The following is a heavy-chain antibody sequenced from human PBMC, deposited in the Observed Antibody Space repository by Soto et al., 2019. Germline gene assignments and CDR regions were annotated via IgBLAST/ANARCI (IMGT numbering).Heavy chain of an antibody. D-gene: IGHD3-10*01. CDR2: ISYDGSNK. V-gene: IGHV3-30*18. Sequence: GGSLRLSCAASGFTFSSYGMHWVRQAPGKGLEWVAVISYDGSNKYYADSVKGRFTISRDNSKNTLYLQMNSQRAEDTAVYYCAKGLYYYGSGSYYNGPNDYYYYGMDVWGQGTTVTVSS. J-gene: IGHJ6*02. CDR3: AKGLYYYGSGSYYNGPNDYYYYGMDV. CDR1: GFTFSSYG.